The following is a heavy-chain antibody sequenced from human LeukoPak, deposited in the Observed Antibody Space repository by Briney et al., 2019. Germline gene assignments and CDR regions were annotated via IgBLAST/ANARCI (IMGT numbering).Heavy chain of an antibody. J-gene: IGHJ4*02. CDR3: ARYRYGGNIYYDY. CDR1: GLTFSDYY. D-gene: IGHD4-23*01. V-gene: IGHV3-11*03. CDR2: ISSSSTYT. Sequence: GGSLRLSCAASGLTFSDYYMTWIRQAPGKGLEWVSYISSSSTYTNYADSVKGRFTISRDNAKNSLYLQMNSLRAEDTAVYYCARYRYGGNIYYDYWGQGTLVTVSS.